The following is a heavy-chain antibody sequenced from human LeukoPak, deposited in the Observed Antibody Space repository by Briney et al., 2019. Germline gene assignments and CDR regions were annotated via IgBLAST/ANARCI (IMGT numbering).Heavy chain of an antibody. CDR3: ARDRYYDSGSYYN. Sequence: SETLSLTCTVSGGSISSYYWNWIRQPPGKGLEWIRYIYYSGSTNYNPSLKSRVTISVDTSKNQFSLKLSSVTAADTAVYYCARDRYYDSGSYYNWGQGTLVTVSS. J-gene: IGHJ4*02. D-gene: IGHD3-10*01. V-gene: IGHV4-59*01. CDR1: GGSISSYY. CDR2: IYYSGST.